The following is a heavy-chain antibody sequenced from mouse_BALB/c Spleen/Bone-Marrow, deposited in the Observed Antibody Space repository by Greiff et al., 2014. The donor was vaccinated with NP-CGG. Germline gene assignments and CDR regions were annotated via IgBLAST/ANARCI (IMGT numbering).Heavy chain of an antibody. D-gene: IGHD2-14*01. CDR2: IYLGNSDT. Sequence: VQLQQSGTVLARPGTSVKMSCKASGYSFTSYWMHWVKQRPGQGLEWIGVIYLGNSDTSYNQKFKGKAKLTAVTSASTAYRELSSLTNEDSAVYYCTRRNYRYDGFAYWGQGTLVTVSA. CDR3: TRRNYRYDGFAY. V-gene: IGHV1-5*01. CDR1: GYSFTSYW. J-gene: IGHJ3*01.